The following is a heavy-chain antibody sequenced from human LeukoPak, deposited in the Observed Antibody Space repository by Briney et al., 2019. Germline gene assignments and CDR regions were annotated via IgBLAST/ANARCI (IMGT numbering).Heavy chain of an antibody. V-gene: IGHV4-39*07. CDR3: ARVRYGDYVAPFDF. CDR2: IYYSGST. D-gene: IGHD4-17*01. J-gene: IGHJ4*02. CDR1: GGSISSSSYY. Sequence: SETLSLTCTVSGGSISSSSYYWGWIRQPPGKGLEWIVSIYYSGSTYYNPSLKSRVTISVDTSKNQFSLKLSSVTAADTAVYYCARVRYGDYVAPFDFWGQGSLVTVSS.